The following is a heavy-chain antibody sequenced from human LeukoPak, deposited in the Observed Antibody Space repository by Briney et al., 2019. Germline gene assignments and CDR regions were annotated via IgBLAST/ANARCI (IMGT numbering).Heavy chain of an antibody. CDR3: ARDPYGGNSRWYFDL. J-gene: IGHJ2*01. CDR1: GFTVSSNY. D-gene: IGHD4-23*01. CDR2: IYSGGST. V-gene: IGHV3-66*01. Sequence: PGGSLRLSCAASGFTVSSNYMSWVRQAPGKGLAWVSVIYSGGSTYYADSVKGRFTISRDNSKNTLYLQMNSLRAEDTAVYYCARDPYGGNSRWYFDLWGRGTLVSVSS.